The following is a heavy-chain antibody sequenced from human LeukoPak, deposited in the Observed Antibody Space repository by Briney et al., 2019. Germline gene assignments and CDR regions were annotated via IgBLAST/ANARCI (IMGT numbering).Heavy chain of an antibody. V-gene: IGHV1-46*01. Sequence: GASVKVSCKASGGTFSSYAISWVRQAPGQGLEWMGIIYPGGGSTNYAQKFQGRLTMTRDVSTSTVYMELSSLRSEDTAFYYCARDNDFDYWGQGTLVTVSS. CDR2: IYPGGGST. D-gene: IGHD2-8*01. CDR1: GGTFSSYA. CDR3: ARDNDFDY. J-gene: IGHJ4*02.